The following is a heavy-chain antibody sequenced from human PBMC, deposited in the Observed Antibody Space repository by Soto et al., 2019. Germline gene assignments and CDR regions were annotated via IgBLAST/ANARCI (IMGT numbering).Heavy chain of an antibody. CDR2: IYYSGST. CDR3: ARLDNEMAYFDY. J-gene: IGHJ4*02. CDR1: GGSISSYY. Sequence: SETLSLTCTVSGGSISSYYWSWIRQPPGKGLEWIGYIYYSGSTNYNPSLKSRVTISVDTSKNRFSLKLSSVTAADTAVYYCARLDNEMAYFDYWGQGTLVTVSS. V-gene: IGHV4-59*08. D-gene: IGHD2-2*03.